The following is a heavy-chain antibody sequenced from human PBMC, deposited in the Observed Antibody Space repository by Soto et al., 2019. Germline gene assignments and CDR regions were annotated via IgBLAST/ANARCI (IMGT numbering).Heavy chain of an antibody. J-gene: IGHJ6*02. CDR2: INPNSGGT. CDR1: GYTFTGYY. V-gene: IGHV1-2*04. CDR3: ARGPPHLDYDFWSGLFSRGVYGMDV. Sequence: ASVKVSCKASGYTFTGYYMHWVRQAPGQGLEWMGWINPNSGGTNYAQKFQGWVTMTRDTSISTAYMELSRLRSDDTAVYYCARGPPHLDYDFWSGLFSRGVYGMDVWGQGTTVTVS. D-gene: IGHD3-3*01.